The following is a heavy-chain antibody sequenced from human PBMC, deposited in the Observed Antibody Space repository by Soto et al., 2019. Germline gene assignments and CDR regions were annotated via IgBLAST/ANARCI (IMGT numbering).Heavy chain of an antibody. D-gene: IGHD1-20*01. CDR3: ARDSGIRGPSGDLDY. Sequence: QVQLVQSGAEVKEPGASVKVSCRASGYTFMSHVMHWVRQAPGQRLEWMGWVTGGNGDTKYSQNFQDRVTITRDTSGTTAYMELTRLTSEDTAVYYCARDSGIRGPSGDLDYWGQGTLVTVSS. J-gene: IGHJ4*02. V-gene: IGHV1-3*01. CDR2: VTGGNGDT. CDR1: GYTFMSHV.